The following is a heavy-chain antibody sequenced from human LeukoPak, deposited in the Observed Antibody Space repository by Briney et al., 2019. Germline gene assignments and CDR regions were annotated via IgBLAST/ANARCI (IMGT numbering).Heavy chain of an antibody. CDR3: ARDRYSGYDGFGAFDI. D-gene: IGHD5-12*01. CDR2: IYYRGST. J-gene: IGHJ3*02. CDR1: GGLLTSYY. V-gene: IGHV4-59*01. Sequence: TSETLSLTCAVSGGLLTSYYWSWIRQPPGKGLECIGFIYYRGSTNYNPSLESRVTISVDTSKNRFSLKLSSVTAADTAVYYCARDRYSGYDGFGAFDIWGQGTMVTVSS.